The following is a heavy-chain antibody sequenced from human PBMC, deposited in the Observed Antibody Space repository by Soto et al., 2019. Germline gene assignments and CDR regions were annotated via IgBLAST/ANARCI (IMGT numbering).Heavy chain of an antibody. CDR2: IYYSGST. V-gene: IGHV4-39*01. CDR1: GGSISSRCYY. J-gene: IGHJ5*02. CDR3: ATSNWFDP. Sequence: QLQLQESGPGLVKPSETLSLTCTVSGGSISSRCYYWGWIRQPPGKGLEWIGTIYYSGSTYYNPSLKCRVTIPVDTSKNQCSLKLRSASAADTAVYYCATSNWFDPWGQGTLVTVSS.